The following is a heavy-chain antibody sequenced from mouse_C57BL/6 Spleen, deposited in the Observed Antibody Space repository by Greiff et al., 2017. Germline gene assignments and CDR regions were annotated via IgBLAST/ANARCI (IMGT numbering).Heavy chain of an antibody. CDR2: SRNKANDYTS. Sequence: EVQLVESGGGLVQSGRSLRLSCATSGFTFSDFYMEWVRQAPGKGLEWIAASRNKANDYTSEYSASVKGRFIVSRSTSQSILYLQMNAMRAEDAAIYYCARDADYGSDWYFDVWGTGTTVTVSS. CDR1: GFTFSDFY. V-gene: IGHV7-1*01. CDR3: ARDADYGSDWYFDV. D-gene: IGHD1-1*01. J-gene: IGHJ1*03.